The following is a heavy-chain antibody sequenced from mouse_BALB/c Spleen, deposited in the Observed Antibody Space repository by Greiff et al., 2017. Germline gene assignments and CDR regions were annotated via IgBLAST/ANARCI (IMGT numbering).Heavy chain of an antibody. CDR3: AREGYGYAWFAY. CDR1: GFTFSSYA. V-gene: IGHV5-6-5*01. J-gene: IGHJ3*01. D-gene: IGHD1-2*01. Sequence: DVQLVESGGGLVKPGGSLKLSCAASGFTFSSYAMSWVRQTPEKRLEWVASISSGGSTYYPDSVKGRFTISRDNARNILYLQMSSLRSEDTAMYYCAREGYGYAWFAYWGQGTLVTVSA. CDR2: ISSGGST.